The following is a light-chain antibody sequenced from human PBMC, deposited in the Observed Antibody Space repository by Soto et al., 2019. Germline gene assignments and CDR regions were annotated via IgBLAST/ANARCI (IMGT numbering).Light chain of an antibody. CDR2: DAS. V-gene: IGKV1-5*01. CDR1: QSISSW. CDR3: QQYSSYLWT. J-gene: IGKJ1*01. Sequence: DIQMTQSPSTLSASVGDRVTITCRASQSISSWLAWYQQKPGKAPKVLIYDASNLESGVPSRFSGSGSGTEFTLTISSLQPDDFATYYCQQYSSYLWTFGQGTKVDIK.